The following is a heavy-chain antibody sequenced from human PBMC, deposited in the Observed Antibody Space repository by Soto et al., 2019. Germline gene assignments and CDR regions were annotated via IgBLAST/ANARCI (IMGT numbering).Heavy chain of an antibody. CDR3: ATHQRVATIISWFDP. J-gene: IGHJ5*02. V-gene: IGHV1-24*01. Sequence: ASVKVSCKVSGYTLTELSMHWVRQAPGKGLEWMGNFDPKDGETIYAQKFQGRVTMTEDTSTDTAYMELSSLRSEDTAVYYCATHQRVATIISWFDPWGQGTLVTVSS. CDR1: GYTLTELS. D-gene: IGHD5-12*01. CDR2: FDPKDGET.